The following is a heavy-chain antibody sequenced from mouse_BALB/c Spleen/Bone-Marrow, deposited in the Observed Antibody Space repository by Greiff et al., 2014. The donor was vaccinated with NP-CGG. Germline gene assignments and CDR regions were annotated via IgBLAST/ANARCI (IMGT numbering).Heavy chain of an antibody. V-gene: IGHV2-2*02. J-gene: IGHJ3*01. CDR1: GFFLTSYG. CDR3: ARRDGYLFAY. Sequence: QVQLQQSGPGLVQPSQSLSITCTVSGFFLTSYGVHWVRQSPGKGLEWLGVTWSDGSTDYNAAFISRLNISKDNSKSQIFFKMNSLQPNDTAIYFCARRDGYLFAYWGQGTLVTVSA. CDR2: TWSDGST. D-gene: IGHD2-3*01.